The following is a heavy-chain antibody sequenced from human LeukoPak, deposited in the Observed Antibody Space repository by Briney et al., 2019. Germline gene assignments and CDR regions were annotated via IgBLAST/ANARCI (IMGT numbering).Heavy chain of an antibody. Sequence: ASVKVSCKASGYTFTSYGISWERQAPGQGLEWMGWISAYNGNTNYAQKLQGRVTMTTDTSTSTAYMELRSLRSDDTAVYYCARGVYSGSYSYYYGMDVWGQGTTVTVSS. CDR2: ISAYNGNT. J-gene: IGHJ6*02. CDR1: GYTFTSYG. V-gene: IGHV1-18*01. CDR3: ARGVYSGSYSYYYGMDV. D-gene: IGHD1-26*01.